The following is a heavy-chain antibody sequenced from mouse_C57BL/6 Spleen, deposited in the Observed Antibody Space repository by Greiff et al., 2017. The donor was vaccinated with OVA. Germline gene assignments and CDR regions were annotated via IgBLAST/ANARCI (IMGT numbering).Heavy chain of an antibody. V-gene: IGHV5-6*02. J-gene: IGHJ2*01. CDR1: GFTFSSYG. CDR2: ISSGGSYT. Sequence: DVMLVESGGDLVKPGGSLKLSCAASGFTFSSYGMSWVRQTPDKRLEWVATISSGGSYTYYPDSVKGRFTISRGNAKNTLYLQMSSLKSEDTAMYYCARQEGYYYGSSDYWGQGTTLTVSS. D-gene: IGHD1-1*01. CDR3: ARQEGYYYGSSDY.